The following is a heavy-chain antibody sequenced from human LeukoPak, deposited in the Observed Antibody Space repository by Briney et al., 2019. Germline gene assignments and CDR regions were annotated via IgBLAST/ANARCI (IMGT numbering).Heavy chain of an antibody. J-gene: IGHJ6*02. Sequence: GASVKVSCKASGYTFTGYYMHWVRQAPGQGLEWMGWINPNSGGTNYAQKFQGRVTMTRDTSISTAYMELSRLRSDDTAVYYCARGPTGYSYYYYYGMDVWGQGTTVTVSS. V-gene: IGHV1-2*02. CDR1: GYTFTGYY. CDR2: INPNSGGT. CDR3: ARGPTGYSYYYYYGMDV. D-gene: IGHD3-9*01.